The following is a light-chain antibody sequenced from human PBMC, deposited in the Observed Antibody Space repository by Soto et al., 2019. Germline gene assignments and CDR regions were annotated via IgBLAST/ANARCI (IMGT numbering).Light chain of an antibody. J-gene: IGLJ1*01. V-gene: IGLV2-14*03. CDR1: SSDVGAYNY. CDR3: SSYTSSSTYV. CDR2: DVS. Sequence: QSVLTQPASVSGSPGQSITISCTGTSSDVGAYNYVSWYQHHPGNAPKLMIYDVSNRLSGVSNRFSGSKSGNTASLTISGLQSEDEAVYYCSSYTSSSTYVFGTGTKLTVL.